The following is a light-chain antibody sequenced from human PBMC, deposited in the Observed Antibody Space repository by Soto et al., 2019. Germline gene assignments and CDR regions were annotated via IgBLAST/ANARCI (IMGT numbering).Light chain of an antibody. CDR1: SGHSSYI. V-gene: IGLV4-60*02. CDR2: LEGSGSY. J-gene: IGLJ1*01. CDR3: ETWDSNTYV. Sequence: QSVLTQSSSASASLGSSVSLTCTLSSGHSSYIIAWHQQQPGKAPRYLMKLEGSGSYNKGSGVPDRFSGSSSGADRYLTISTLQFEYEADYYCETWDSNTYVFGTGTKLTVL.